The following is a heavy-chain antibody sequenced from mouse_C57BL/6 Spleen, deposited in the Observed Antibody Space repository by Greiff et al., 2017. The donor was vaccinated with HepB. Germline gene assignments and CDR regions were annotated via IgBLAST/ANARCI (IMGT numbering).Heavy chain of an antibody. CDR3: ARNYDYDVWYFDV. D-gene: IGHD2-4*01. Sequence: EVMLVESGGGLVKPGGSLKLSCAASGFTFRDYGMHWVRQAPEKGLEWVAYISSGSSTIYYADTVKGRFTISRDNAKNTLFLQMTSLRSEDTAMYYCARNYDYDVWYFDVWGTGTTVTVSS. CDR2: ISSGSSTI. CDR1: GFTFRDYG. J-gene: IGHJ1*03. V-gene: IGHV5-17*01.